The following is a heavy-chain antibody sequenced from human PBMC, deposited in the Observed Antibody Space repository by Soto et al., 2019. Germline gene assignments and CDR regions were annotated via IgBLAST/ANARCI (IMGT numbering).Heavy chain of an antibody. J-gene: IGHJ4*02. CDR2: ISSSSSYI. CDR1: GFTFSSYS. V-gene: IGHV3-21*01. D-gene: IGHD4-17*01. Sequence: GGSLRLSCAASGFTFSSYSMNWVRQAPGKGLEWVSSISSSSSYIYYADSVKGRFTISRDNAKNSLYLQMNSLRAEDTAVYYCASIVKATVTTDYWGQGTLVTVSS. CDR3: ASIVKATVTTDY.